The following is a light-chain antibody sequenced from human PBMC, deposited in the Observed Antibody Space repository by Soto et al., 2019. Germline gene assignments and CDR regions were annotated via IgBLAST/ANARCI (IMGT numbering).Light chain of an antibody. Sequence: EIVLTQSPGTLSLSPGERATLSCRASQSVGSNYLAWYQQKPGQAPRLFIYGASSRATGIPDRFSGSGSGTDFTLTINRLEPEDFALYYCQQYGSAPTFGQGTKVEIK. CDR2: GAS. V-gene: IGKV3-20*01. CDR3: QQYGSAPT. J-gene: IGKJ1*01. CDR1: QSVGSNY.